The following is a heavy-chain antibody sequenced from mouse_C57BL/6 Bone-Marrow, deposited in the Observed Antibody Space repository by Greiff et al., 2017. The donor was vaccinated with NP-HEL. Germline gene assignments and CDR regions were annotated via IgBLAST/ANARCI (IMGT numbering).Heavy chain of an antibody. D-gene: IGHD2-4*01. CDR3: ARSDYDYAMDD. CDR2: IYPRRGNT. CDR1: GYTFTSYG. J-gene: IGHJ4*01. V-gene: IGHV1-81*01. Sequence: QVQLQQSGAELARPGASVKLSCKASGYTFTSYGISWVKQRTGQGLEWIGEIYPRRGNTYYNEKFKGKATLTADKSSSTAYMELRSLTAEDSAVYFCARSDYDYAMDDWGQGTSVTVSS.